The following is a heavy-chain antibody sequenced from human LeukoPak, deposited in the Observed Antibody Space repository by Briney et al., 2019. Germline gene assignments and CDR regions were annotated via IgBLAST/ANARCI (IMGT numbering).Heavy chain of an antibody. CDR1: GGSISSYY. CDR2: IYTSGST. J-gene: IGHJ4*02. Sequence: PSETLSLTCTVSGGSISSYYWSWIRQPAGKGLEWIGRIYTSGSTNYNPSLKSRVTMSVDTSKNQFSLKLSSVTAADTAVYYCARSRITMVRGVMGYFDYWGQGTLVTASS. D-gene: IGHD3-10*01. CDR3: ARSRITMVRGVMGYFDY. V-gene: IGHV4-4*07.